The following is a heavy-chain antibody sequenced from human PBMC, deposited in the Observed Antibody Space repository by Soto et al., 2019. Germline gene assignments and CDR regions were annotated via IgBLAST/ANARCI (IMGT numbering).Heavy chain of an antibody. CDR2: ITWNSRVL. D-gene: IGHD3-3*01. J-gene: IGHJ4*02. Sequence: GGSLRLSCVGTGLNFDDFAMHWVRQAPGKGLEWVSGITWNSRVLAYADSVKGRFAISRDNARNSLYLQMDSLRDEDTALYYCAKGRYDFWSPYYFDSWGQGTLVTVSS. V-gene: IGHV3-9*01. CDR1: GLNFDDFA. CDR3: AKGRYDFWSPYYFDS.